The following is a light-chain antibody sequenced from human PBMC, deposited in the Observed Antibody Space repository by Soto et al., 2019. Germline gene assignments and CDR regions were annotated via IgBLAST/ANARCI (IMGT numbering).Light chain of an antibody. CDR2: DAS. CDR1: QDITNY. CDR3: QQYDNLPFT. J-gene: IGKJ3*01. Sequence: DIQMTQSPSSLSASVGDRVTITCQASQDITNYLHWYQQKPGKAPKLLIYDASNLETEVPSRFSGSGSGTHFTFTINSLQPEDIATYYCQQYDNLPFTFGPGTKVNI. V-gene: IGKV1-33*01.